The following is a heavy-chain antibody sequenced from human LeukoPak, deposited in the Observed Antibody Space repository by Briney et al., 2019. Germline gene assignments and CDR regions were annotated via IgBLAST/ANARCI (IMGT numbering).Heavy chain of an antibody. D-gene: IGHD2-15*01. CDR3: ASLSSGNQCPYFDY. J-gene: IGHJ4*02. V-gene: IGHV1-2*02. CDR1: GYTFTGYY. Sequence: GASVKVSCKASGYTFTGYYMHWVRQAPGQGLEWMGWINPKSGGTNYAQKFQGRVTMTRDTSISTAYMELSRLRSDDTAVYYCASLSSGNQCPYFDYWGQGTLVTVSS. CDR2: INPKSGGT.